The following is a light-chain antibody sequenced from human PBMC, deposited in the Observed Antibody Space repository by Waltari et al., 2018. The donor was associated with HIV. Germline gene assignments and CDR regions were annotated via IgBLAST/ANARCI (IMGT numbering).Light chain of an antibody. CDR3: CSYAGSYTHVV. CDR2: DVS. V-gene: IGLV2-11*01. Sequence: QSALTQPRPVSGSPGQSVTISCPGTRRDVGGYNHVPWYQQHPGKAPKLMIYDVSKRPSGVPDRFSGSKSGNTASLTISGLQAEDEADYYCCSYAGSYTHVVFGGGTKLTVL. CDR1: RRDVGGYNH. J-gene: IGLJ2*01.